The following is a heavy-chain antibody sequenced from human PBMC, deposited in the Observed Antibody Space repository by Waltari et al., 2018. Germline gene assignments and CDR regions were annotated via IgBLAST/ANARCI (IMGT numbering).Heavy chain of an antibody. V-gene: IGHV3-48*03. CDR1: GFTFKNYE. Sequence: EVQLVVSGGGLVQPGGSLRPLCAASGFTFKNYEMNWVRQAPGKGLEWVSYISSGASTIFYADSVKGRFTISRDNAKNSVYLEMNSLRADDTAIYYCARGEGGANEYWGQGTLVTVSS. J-gene: IGHJ4*01. CDR3: ARGEGGANEY. D-gene: IGHD1-26*01. CDR2: ISSGASTI.